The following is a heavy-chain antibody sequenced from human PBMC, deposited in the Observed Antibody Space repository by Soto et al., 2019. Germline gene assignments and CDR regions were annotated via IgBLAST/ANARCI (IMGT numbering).Heavy chain of an antibody. D-gene: IGHD2-21*01. CDR3: TRGGGGGLFER. V-gene: IGHV3-11*06. CDR2: ISPKSTYR. CDR1: GFPFSDYY. Sequence: GGSLRLSCATSGFPFSDYYMSWIRQAPGKGLEWLSHISPKSTYRNYADSVKGRFTISRDNTKGSLFLQMNSLGVEDTAVYYCTRGGGGGLFERWGQGVLVTVSS. J-gene: IGHJ4*02.